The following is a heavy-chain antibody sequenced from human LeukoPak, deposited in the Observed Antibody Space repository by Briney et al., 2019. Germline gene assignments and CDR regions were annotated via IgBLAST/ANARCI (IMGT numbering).Heavy chain of an antibody. V-gene: IGHV3-23*01. CDR1: GFTFSSYA. CDR3: AKRDGRWDFDY. D-gene: IGHD5-24*01. J-gene: IGHJ4*02. CDR2: ISGSGGST. Sequence: GGSLRLSRAASGFTFSSYAMSWVRQAPGKGLEWVSVISGSGGSTYYADSVKGRFTISRDNSKNTLYLQMNSLRAEDTAVYYCAKRDGRWDFDYWGQGTLVTVSS.